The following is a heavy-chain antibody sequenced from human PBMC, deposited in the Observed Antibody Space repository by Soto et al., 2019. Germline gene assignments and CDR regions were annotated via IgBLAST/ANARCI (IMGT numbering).Heavy chain of an antibody. D-gene: IGHD3-22*01. CDR1: GFTFSSYS. CDR2: ISSSSSTI. Sequence: EVQLVESGGGLVQPGGSLRLSCAASGFTFSSYSMNWVRQAPGKGLEWVSYISSSSSTIYYADSVKGRFTISRDNAKNSLYLQMNSLRAEDTAVYYCARTGKTYYYDSSGYYYGYWGQGTLVTVSS. J-gene: IGHJ4*02. CDR3: ARTGKTYYYDSSGYYYGY. V-gene: IGHV3-48*01.